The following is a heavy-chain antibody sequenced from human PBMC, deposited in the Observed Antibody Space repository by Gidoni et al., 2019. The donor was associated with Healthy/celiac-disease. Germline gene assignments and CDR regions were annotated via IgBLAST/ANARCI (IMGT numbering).Heavy chain of an antibody. J-gene: IGHJ4*02. CDR1: GGSFSGYY. CDR3: ARVGSSGWYV. CDR2: INHSGST. D-gene: IGHD6-19*01. V-gene: IGHV4-34*01. Sequence: QVQLQQWGAGLLKPSETLSLTCAVYGGSFSGYYWSWIRQPPGKGPEWIGEINHSGSTNYNPSLKSRVTISVDTSKNQFSLKLSSVTAADTAVYYCARVGSSGWYVWGQGTLVTVSS.